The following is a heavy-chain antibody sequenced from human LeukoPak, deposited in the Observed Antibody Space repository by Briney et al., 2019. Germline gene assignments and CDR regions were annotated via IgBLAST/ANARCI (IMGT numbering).Heavy chain of an antibody. CDR1: GFVLSNYA. D-gene: IGHD1-26*01. CDR3: SKYPQGAAGAHFDY. J-gene: IGHJ4*02. Sequence: GGSLRLSCADSGFVLSNYAMSWGRQAPGKGLEWVSTISASGSRTYYTDSVKGRFSISRDNSRNTMYLQMNSLRAEDTAIYYCSKYPQGAAGAHFDYWGQGTLVTVSS. V-gene: IGHV3-23*01. CDR2: ISASGSRT.